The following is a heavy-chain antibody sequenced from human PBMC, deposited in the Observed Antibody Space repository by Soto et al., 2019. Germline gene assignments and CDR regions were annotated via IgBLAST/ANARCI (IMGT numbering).Heavy chain of an antibody. CDR2: IDPSDSYT. J-gene: IGHJ6*02. CDR3: ASGKAVAGAPYYYYYGMDV. Sequence: PXESLKISYTGSGYSFTSYWLSWVRQIPGKGLEWMGRIDPSDSYTNYSPSFQGHVTISADKSISTAYLQWSSLKASDTAMYYCASGKAVAGAPYYYYYGMDVWGQGTTVTVSS. V-gene: IGHV5-10-1*01. CDR1: GYSFTSYW. D-gene: IGHD6-19*01.